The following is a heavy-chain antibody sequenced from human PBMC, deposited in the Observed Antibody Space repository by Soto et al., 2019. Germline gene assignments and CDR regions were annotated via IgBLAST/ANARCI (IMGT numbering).Heavy chain of an antibody. Sequence: HPGGCLPLSCTCSGFTFGDYAISWSRQAPGKGLEWVGVIRSKAYGETTDYAASVKGRFTILRDDSKSIAYLQLNSLQSEDTGVYYCTRYTYTSRYSYFGMDVWGHGTTVTSP. D-gene: IGHD2-2*01. J-gene: IGHJ6*02. V-gene: IGHV3-49*03. CDR2: IRSKAYGETT. CDR1: GFTFGDYA. CDR3: TRYTYTSRYSYFGMDV.